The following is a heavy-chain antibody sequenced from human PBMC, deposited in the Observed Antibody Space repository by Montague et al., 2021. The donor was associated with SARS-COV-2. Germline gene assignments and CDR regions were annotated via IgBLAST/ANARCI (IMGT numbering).Heavy chain of an antibody. D-gene: IGHD2-8*01. V-gene: IGHV4-59*01. J-gene: IGHJ6*02. Sequence: ETLSLTCIVSGGSTNYYYWSWIRQSPGKGLEWIGYMYYSGSTNYNPSLKSRVTMPIDRSKNQFSLKLRSVTAADTAVYYCARVARYCTNGVCQTYYYYGLDVWGQGTTVTVSS. CDR1: GGSTNYYY. CDR2: MYYSGST. CDR3: ARVARYCTNGVCQTYYYYGLDV.